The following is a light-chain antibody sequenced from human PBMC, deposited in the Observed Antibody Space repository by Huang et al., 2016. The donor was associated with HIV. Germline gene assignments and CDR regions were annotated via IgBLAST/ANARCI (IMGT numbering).Light chain of an antibody. Sequence: DIVMTQSPLSLPVTPGEQASISCNSSQSLLHINGYNYLDWYLQKPGQSQQLLISLGSNRASGVPDRFSGSGSGTDFTLKISRVEAEDVGVYYCMQALETPITFGQGTRLEIK. CDR3: MQALETPIT. CDR2: LGS. CDR1: QSLLHINGYNY. J-gene: IGKJ5*01. V-gene: IGKV2-28*01.